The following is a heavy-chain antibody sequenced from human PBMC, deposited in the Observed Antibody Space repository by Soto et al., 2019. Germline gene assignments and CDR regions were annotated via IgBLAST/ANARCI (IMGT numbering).Heavy chain of an antibody. CDR2: IWYDGSNK. CDR3: ARRWGYDAFEI. CDR1: GFTFSSYG. J-gene: IGHJ3*02. Sequence: QVQLVESGGGVVQPGRSLRLSCAASGFTFSSYGMHWVRQAPGKGLEWVAVIWYDGSNKYYADSVKGRFTISRDNSKNTLYLQMNSLIAENTAVYYCARRWGYDAFEIWGQGTMVTVSS. V-gene: IGHV3-33*01. D-gene: IGHD3-16*01.